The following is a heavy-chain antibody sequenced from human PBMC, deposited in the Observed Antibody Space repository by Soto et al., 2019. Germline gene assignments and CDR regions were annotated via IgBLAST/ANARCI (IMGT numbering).Heavy chain of an antibody. J-gene: IGHJ5*02. CDR3: ASLGRPPLTESISSGWYWFDP. CDR2: IIPILGIA. D-gene: IGHD6-19*01. Sequence: ASVKVSCKASGGTFSSYTISWVRQAPGQGLEWMGRIIPILGIANYAQKFQGRVTITADKSTSTAYMELSSLRSEDTAVYYCASLGRPPLTESISSGWYWFDPWGQGTLVTVSS. V-gene: IGHV1-69*02. CDR1: GGTFSSYT.